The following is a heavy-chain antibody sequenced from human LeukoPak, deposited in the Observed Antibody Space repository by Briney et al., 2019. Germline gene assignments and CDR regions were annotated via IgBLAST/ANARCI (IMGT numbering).Heavy chain of an antibody. D-gene: IGHD4-17*01. CDR1: SGSISSGGYY. J-gene: IGHJ5*02. CDR2: IYYSGST. V-gene: IGHV4-31*03. Sequence: SQTLSLTCTVSSGSISSGGYYWSWIRQHPGKGLEWIGYIYYSGSTYYNPSLKSRVTISVDTSKNQFSLKLSSVTAADTAVYYCARDYHGAGSSNWFDPWGQGTLVTVSS. CDR3: ARDYHGAGSSNWFDP.